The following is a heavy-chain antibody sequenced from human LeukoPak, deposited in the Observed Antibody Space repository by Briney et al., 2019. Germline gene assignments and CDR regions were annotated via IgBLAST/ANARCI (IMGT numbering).Heavy chain of an antibody. J-gene: IGHJ5*01. V-gene: IGHV4-39*01. CDR2: FFYSGST. CDR3: VRHDGRGGATMGAFDS. D-gene: IGHD4/OR15-4a*01. CDR1: GGSISSSSYY. Sequence: SETLSLTCTVSGGSISSSSYYWGWIRQPPGKGLEWIGSFFYSGSTYYNPSLNSRVTISVVTSKDQFTLQLNSVTAADTAVYYCVRHDGRGGATMGAFDSWGQGSLVTVSS.